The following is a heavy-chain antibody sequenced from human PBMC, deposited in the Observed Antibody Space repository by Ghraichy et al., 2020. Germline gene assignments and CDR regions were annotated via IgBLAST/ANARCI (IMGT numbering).Heavy chain of an antibody. CDR3: AKQWSGYDYMDV. CDR2: ISYEGGET. CDR1: KFIFRNYP. D-gene: IGHD3-3*01. J-gene: IGHJ6*03. V-gene: IGHV3-23*01. Sequence: GGSLRLSCAVSKFIFRNYPLSWVRQAPGKGLEWVSTISYEGGETYYADSAKGRFTISRDTSKNTLYLQMNSLRVEDTAVYYCAKQWSGYDYMDVWGKGTTVTVSS.